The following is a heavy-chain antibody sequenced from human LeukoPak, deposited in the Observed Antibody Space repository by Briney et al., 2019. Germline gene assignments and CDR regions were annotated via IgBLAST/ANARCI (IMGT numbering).Heavy chain of an antibody. V-gene: IGHV4-34*01. CDR1: GGSFRSYS. CDR2: IIEKGNA. D-gene: IGHD3-10*01. CDR3: ARGYYPPRWYFDL. J-gene: IGHJ2*01. Sequence: PSETLSLTCALYGGSFRSYSWSWTWIRQTPEKGLKWIGEIIEKGNANYNPSLKSRVTIDLDTSKNQFSLKLTSMTAADTDMYYCARGYYPPRWYFDLWGRGTLVTVSS.